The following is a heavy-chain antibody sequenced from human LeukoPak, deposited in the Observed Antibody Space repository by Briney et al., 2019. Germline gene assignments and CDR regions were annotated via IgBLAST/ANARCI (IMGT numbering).Heavy chain of an antibody. V-gene: IGHV3-30*03. CDR2: ISYDGSNK. J-gene: IGHJ4*02. Sequence: GRSLRLSCAASGFTFSSYGMHWVRQAPGKGLEWVAVISYDGSNKYYADSVKGRFTISRDNSKNTLYLQMNSLRAEDTAVYYCASGITMIVRWGQGTLATVSS. D-gene: IGHD3-22*01. CDR1: GFTFSSYG. CDR3: ASGITMIVR.